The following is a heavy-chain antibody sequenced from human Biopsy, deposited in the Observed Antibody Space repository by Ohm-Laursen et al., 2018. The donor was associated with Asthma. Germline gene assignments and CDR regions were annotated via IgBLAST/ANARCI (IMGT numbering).Heavy chain of an antibody. CDR1: GGSISSGGYY. D-gene: IGHD3-10*01. V-gene: IGHV3-11*06. Sequence: LSLTCTVSGGSISSGGYYWSWIRQAPGKGLEWISYINGKSNSIEYADSVKGRFTISRDYSKSTVYLQMNSLRLEDTAVYYCARDVGINADPGHWSFNLWGRGTLVTVSS. CDR3: ARDVGINADPGHWSFNL. J-gene: IGHJ2*01. CDR2: INGKSNSI.